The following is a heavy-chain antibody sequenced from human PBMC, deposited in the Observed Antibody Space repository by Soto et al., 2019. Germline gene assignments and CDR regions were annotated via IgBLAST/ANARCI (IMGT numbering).Heavy chain of an antibody. Sequence: SSETLSLTWTVSGGSISNDDYCWNWIRQPPGKGLEWIGYMYYGGRTNYNPSLKSRVTISVDTSKMQVSLKLSSVTAADTAVYFCARGTPSPLIVRSSRGPWFDPWGQGTLVTVSS. CDR2: MYYGGRT. V-gene: IGHV4-30-4*02. CDR1: GGSISNDDYC. CDR3: ARGTPSPLIVRSSRGPWFDP. J-gene: IGHJ5*02. D-gene: IGHD2-15*01.